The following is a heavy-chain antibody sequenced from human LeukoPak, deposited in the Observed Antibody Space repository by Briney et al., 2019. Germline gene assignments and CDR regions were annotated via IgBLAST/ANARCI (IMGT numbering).Heavy chain of an antibody. D-gene: IGHD1-7*01. CDR1: GFTFSTYT. Sequence: PGGSLRLSCVASGFTFSTYTMNWIRQAPGKGLEWVSGSIGSGGSAFYADSVKGRFSISRDTSKNTLFLHMNNLRAGDTAVYYCAKEPNSNWNYWSYGMDVWGQGTTVTVSS. CDR2: SIGSGGSA. CDR3: AKEPNSNWNYWSYGMDV. V-gene: IGHV3-23*01. J-gene: IGHJ6*02.